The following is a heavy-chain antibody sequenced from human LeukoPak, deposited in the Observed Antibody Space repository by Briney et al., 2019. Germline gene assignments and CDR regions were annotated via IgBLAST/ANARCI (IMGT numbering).Heavy chain of an antibody. D-gene: IGHD6-25*01. J-gene: IGHJ4*02. Sequence: GASVKVSCKASGHTFTNYGITWVRQAPGQGLEWVGWISAYNANTNYAQNLQGRVTMTTDTSTSTAYMEVRSLRSDDTAVYYCARDAGITAPTPGYWGQGTLVTVSS. CDR1: GHTFTNYG. CDR3: ARDAGITAPTPGY. CDR2: ISAYNANT. V-gene: IGHV1-18*01.